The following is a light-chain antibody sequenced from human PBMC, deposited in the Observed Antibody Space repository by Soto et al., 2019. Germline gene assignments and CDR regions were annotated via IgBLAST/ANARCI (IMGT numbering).Light chain of an antibody. CDR3: HHYNNWPRT. Sequence: ILITQSPASLSVSPGEIATLSCRASQNVNSNLAWYQQKPGQAPRFLIYGASTRATGIPARFSGSGSGTEFTLTISSLQSEDFAVYYCHHYNNWPRTFGQGTKVDIK. CDR2: GAS. J-gene: IGKJ1*01. CDR1: QNVNSN. V-gene: IGKV3-15*01.